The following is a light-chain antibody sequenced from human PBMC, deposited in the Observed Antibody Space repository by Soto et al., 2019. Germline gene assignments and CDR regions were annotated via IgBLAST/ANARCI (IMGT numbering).Light chain of an antibody. CDR3: QQYNNWPLT. Sequence: EIVLTQSPGTLSLSPWERATLSCRASQSVSSNLAWYQQKPGQAPRLLIYGASTRATGIPARFSGSGSGTEFTLTISSLQSEDFAVYYCQQYNNWPLTFGGGTKV. J-gene: IGKJ4*01. CDR2: GAS. CDR1: QSVSSN. V-gene: IGKV3-15*01.